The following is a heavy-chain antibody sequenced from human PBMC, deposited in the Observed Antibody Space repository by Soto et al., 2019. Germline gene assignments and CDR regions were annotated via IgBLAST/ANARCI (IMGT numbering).Heavy chain of an antibody. J-gene: IGHJ6*02. CDR2: IWYDGSNK. CDR1: VFTFSSYG. D-gene: IGHD3-16*01. V-gene: IGHV3-33*01. Sequence: SLRLSCAASVFTFSSYGMHWVRQAPGKGLEWVAVIWYDGSNKYYADSVKGRFTISRDNSKNTLYLQMNSLRAEDTAVYYCARGENYYYYGMDVWGQGTTVTVS. CDR3: ARGENYYYYGMDV.